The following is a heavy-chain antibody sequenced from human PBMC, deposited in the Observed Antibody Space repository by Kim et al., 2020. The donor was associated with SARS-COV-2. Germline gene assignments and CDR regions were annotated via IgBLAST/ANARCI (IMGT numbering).Heavy chain of an antibody. V-gene: IGHV1-3*01. J-gene: IGHJ6*02. CDR2: INAGNGNT. CDR1: GYTFTSYA. Sequence: ASVKVSCKASGYTFTSYAMHWVRQAPGQRLEWMGWINAGNGNTKYSQKFQGRVTITRDTYASTAYMELSSLRSEDTAVYYCARDREDIVVVVASASYYGMDVWGQGTTVTVSS. D-gene: IGHD2-15*01. CDR3: ARDREDIVVVVASASYYGMDV.